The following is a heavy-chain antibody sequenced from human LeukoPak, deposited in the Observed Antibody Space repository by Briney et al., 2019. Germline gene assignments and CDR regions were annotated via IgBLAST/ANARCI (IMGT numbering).Heavy chain of an antibody. Sequence: SETLSLTCTVSGGSISSYYWSWIRQPPGKGLEWIGYIYYSGSTYYNPSLKSRVTISVDTSKNQFSLKLSSVTAADTAVYYCARHFHDSSGTLFDYWGQGTLVTVSS. J-gene: IGHJ4*02. D-gene: IGHD3-22*01. CDR2: IYYSGST. V-gene: IGHV4-59*08. CDR3: ARHFHDSSGTLFDY. CDR1: GGSISSYY.